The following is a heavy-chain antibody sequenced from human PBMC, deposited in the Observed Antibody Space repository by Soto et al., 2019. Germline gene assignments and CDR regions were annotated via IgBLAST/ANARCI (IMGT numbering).Heavy chain of an antibody. Sequence: PGESLKISCKGSGYSFTSYWIGWARQMPGKGLEWMGIIYPGDSDTRYSPSFQGQVTISADKSISTAYLQWSSLKASDTAMYYCARTSAGGKYYYVMDVWGKGTTVTVSS. D-gene: IGHD6-13*01. J-gene: IGHJ6*04. CDR1: GYSFTSYW. V-gene: IGHV5-51*01. CDR2: IYPGDSDT. CDR3: ARTSAGGKYYYVMDV.